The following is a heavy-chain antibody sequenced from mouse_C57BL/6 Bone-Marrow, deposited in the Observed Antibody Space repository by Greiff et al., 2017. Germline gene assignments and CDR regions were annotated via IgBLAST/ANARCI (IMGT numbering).Heavy chain of an antibody. CDR1: GFTFSSYG. V-gene: IGHV5-6*01. CDR2: ISSGGSYT. J-gene: IGHJ3*01. CDR3: AREGNGYYPAWFAY. Sequence: EVMLVESGGDLVKPGGSLKLSCAASGFTFSSYGMSWVRQTPDKRLEWVATISSGGSYTYYPDSVKGRFTISRDNAKNTLYLQSSSLKSEDTAMYYCAREGNGYYPAWFAYWGQGTLVTVSA. D-gene: IGHD2-3*01.